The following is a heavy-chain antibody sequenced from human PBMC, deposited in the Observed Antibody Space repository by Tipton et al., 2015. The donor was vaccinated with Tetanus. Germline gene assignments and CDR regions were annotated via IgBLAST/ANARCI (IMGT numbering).Heavy chain of an antibody. Sequence: SLRLSCAASGFTVSSNYMSWVRQAPGKGLEWVSVIYSGGSTYYADSVKVRFTISRDNSKNTLYLQMNSLRAEDTAVYYCARDPPDSSGYQVHFDYWGQGTLVTVSS. CDR3: ARDPPDSSGYQVHFDY. J-gene: IGHJ4*02. CDR2: IYSGGST. D-gene: IGHD3-22*01. V-gene: IGHV3-66*01. CDR1: GFTVSSNY.